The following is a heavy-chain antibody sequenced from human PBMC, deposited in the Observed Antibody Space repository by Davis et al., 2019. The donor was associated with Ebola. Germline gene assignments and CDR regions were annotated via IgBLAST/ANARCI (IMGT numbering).Heavy chain of an antibody. CDR2: IYHSGST. J-gene: IGHJ4*02. CDR3: ARRGYSYGYDY. D-gene: IGHD5-18*01. CDR1: GGSISSSNW. Sequence: MPSETLSLTCAVSGGSISSSNWWSWVRQPPGKGLEWIGYIYHSGSTYYNPSLKSRVTISVDRSKNQFSLKLSSVTAADTAVYYCARRGYSYGYDYWGQGTLVTVSS. V-gene: IGHV4-4*02.